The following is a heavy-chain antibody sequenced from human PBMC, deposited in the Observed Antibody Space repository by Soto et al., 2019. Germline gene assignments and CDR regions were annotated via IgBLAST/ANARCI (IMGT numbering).Heavy chain of an antibody. J-gene: IGHJ6*03. D-gene: IGHD3-3*01. CDR3: ARSCPHTIFGMVMGYCYYYYMDV. CDR2: MNPNSGNT. V-gene: IGHV1-8*01. Sequence: GASVKVSCKASGYTFTSYDINWVRQATGQGLEWMGWMNPNSGNTGYAQKFQGRVTMTRNTSISTAYMELSSLRSEDTAVYYCARSCPHTIFGMVMGYCYYYYMDVWGKGTKVTISS. CDR1: GYTFTSYD.